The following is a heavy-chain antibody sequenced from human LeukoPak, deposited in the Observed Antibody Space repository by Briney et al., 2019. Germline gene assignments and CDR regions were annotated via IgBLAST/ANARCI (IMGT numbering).Heavy chain of an antibody. CDR2: ISYDGSNK. V-gene: IGHV3-30*18. CDR1: GFTFSSYD. CDR3: AKDATPTLGIDYYYYMDV. Sequence: PVGSLRLSCAASGFTFSSYDMHWVRQAPGKGLEWVAVISYDGSNKYYADSVKGRFTISRDNSRNTLYLQVNSLRADDTGVYYCAKDATPTLGIDYYYYMDVWGKGTTVTVSS. D-gene: IGHD7-27*01. J-gene: IGHJ6*03.